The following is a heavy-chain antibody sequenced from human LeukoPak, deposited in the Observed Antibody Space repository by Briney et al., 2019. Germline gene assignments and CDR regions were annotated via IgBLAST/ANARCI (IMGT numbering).Heavy chain of an antibody. Sequence: GGSLRLSCAASGFTFSSCGMHWVRQAPGKGLEWVALISYDGSNKYYADSVKGRFTISRDNAKNSLYLQMNSLRAEDTAVYYCARVVVFGDYFDYWGQGTLVTVSS. CDR1: GFTFSSCG. V-gene: IGHV3-30*03. CDR2: ISYDGSNK. D-gene: IGHD2-15*01. CDR3: ARVVVFGDYFDY. J-gene: IGHJ4*02.